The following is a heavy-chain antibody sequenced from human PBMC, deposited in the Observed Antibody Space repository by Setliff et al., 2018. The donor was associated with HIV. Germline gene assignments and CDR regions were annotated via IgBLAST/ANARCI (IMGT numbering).Heavy chain of an antibody. CDR1: GGSISGFH. Sequence: SETLSLTCTVSGGSISGFHWSWIRQSPGKGLEWIGYIYTGGSTNYNPSLKSRVTMSVDTSKSQFSQKLNSVTAADTAVYYCARELGASPHDVFDIWGQGTMVTVSS. J-gene: IGHJ3*02. D-gene: IGHD3-16*01. CDR2: IYTGGST. V-gene: IGHV4-4*08. CDR3: ARELGASPHDVFDI.